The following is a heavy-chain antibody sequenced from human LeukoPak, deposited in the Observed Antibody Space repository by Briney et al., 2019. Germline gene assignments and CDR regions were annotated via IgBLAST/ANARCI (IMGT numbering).Heavy chain of an antibody. Sequence: SETLSLTCAVYGGSFSGYYWNWIRRPPGKGLEWIGYIYYNGNTNYSPSLKSRVTMSVDTSKNLFSLKVSSVTAADTAVYYCARGRSDYYGMDVWGQGTTVTVSS. CDR1: GGSFSGYY. V-gene: IGHV4-59*01. J-gene: IGHJ6*02. D-gene: IGHD1-26*01. CDR2: IYYNGNT. CDR3: ARGRSDYYGMDV.